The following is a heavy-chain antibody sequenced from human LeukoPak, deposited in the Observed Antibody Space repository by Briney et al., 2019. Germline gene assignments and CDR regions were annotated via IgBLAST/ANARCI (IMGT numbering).Heavy chain of an antibody. D-gene: IGHD2/OR15-2a*01. CDR1: RFTFSDHY. CDR3: ARAYRNTVKFLTC. CDR2: ISGSGTYT. Sequence: GGSLRLSCAAARFTFSDHYMTLIRQAPGKGLEWVSYISGSGTYTNYADSVRGRFTISRDNAKNSLFLQMSGLRADDTAVYYFARAYRNTVKFLTCGGTGTLVTVSS. V-gene: IGHV3-11*06. J-gene: IGHJ4*02.